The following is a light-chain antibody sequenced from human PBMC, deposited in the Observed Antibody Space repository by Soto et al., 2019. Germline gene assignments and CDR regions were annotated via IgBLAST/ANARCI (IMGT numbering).Light chain of an antibody. V-gene: IGKV1-39*01. CDR3: QQFYDFPHT. CDR1: QTINNY. J-gene: IGKJ2*01. Sequence: DIQMTQSPSSLSASVGDRVTITCRTSQTINNYLNWYRQKPGKVPEVLIYGASSLQRGVSSRFTGSASRTYFTLTISSLQPEDFATYYCQQFYDFPHTFGQGTKVEV. CDR2: GAS.